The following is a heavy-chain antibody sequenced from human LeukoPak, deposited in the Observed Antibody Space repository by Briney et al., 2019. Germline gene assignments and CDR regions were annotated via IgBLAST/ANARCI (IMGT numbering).Heavy chain of an antibody. Sequence: GGSLRLSCAASGFTFSSYSMNWVRQAPGKGLEWVSSISSSSSYIYYADSVKGRFTISRDNAKNSLYLQMNSLRAEDTAVYYCASDPQVVPAAMVAGPTDYFDYWGQGTLVTVSS. CDR3: ASDPQVVPAAMVAGPTDYFDY. D-gene: IGHD2-2*01. CDR2: ISSSSSYI. V-gene: IGHV3-21*01. J-gene: IGHJ4*02. CDR1: GFTFSSYS.